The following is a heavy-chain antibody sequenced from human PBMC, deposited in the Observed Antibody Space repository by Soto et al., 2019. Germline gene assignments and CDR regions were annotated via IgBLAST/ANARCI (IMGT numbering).Heavy chain of an antibody. J-gene: IGHJ4*02. D-gene: IGHD3-10*01. CDR3: ARDMGFGLSDY. Sequence: QVQLVQSGAEVKKPGASVKVSCKASGYTFTSYAMHWVRQAPGQRLEWMGWINAGNGNTKYSQKFQGGVTMTRDTSATTAYMELSSLRSEDTAVYYCARDMGFGLSDYWGQGTLVTVSS. V-gene: IGHV1-3*01. CDR2: INAGNGNT. CDR1: GYTFTSYA.